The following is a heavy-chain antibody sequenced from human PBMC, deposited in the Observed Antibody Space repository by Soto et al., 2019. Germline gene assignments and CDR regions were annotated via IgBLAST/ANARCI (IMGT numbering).Heavy chain of an antibody. CDR2: IYPGDSDT. Sequence: GESLKISCKGSGYSFTSDWIGWVRQMAGKGLEWMGIIYPGDSDTRYSPSFQGQVTISADKSISTAYLQWSSLKASDTAMYYCARHIAARRIGYSYGMDVWGQGTTVTVSS. V-gene: IGHV5-51*01. CDR3: ARHIAARRIGYSYGMDV. CDR1: GYSFTSDW. D-gene: IGHD6-6*01. J-gene: IGHJ6*02.